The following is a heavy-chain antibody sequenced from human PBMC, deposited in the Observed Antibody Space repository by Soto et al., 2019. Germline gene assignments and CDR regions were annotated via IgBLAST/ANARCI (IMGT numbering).Heavy chain of an antibody. V-gene: IGHV3-30*18. CDR1: GFTFSSHG. J-gene: IGHJ6*02. CDR2: ISYDGSNK. D-gene: IGHD6-6*01. Sequence: QVQLVESGGGVVQPGKSLRLSCVASGFTFSSHGMHWVRQAPGKGLEWVAVISYDGSNKYYADSVKGRFTISRDNSKNSVYLQMNSLRAEDTAVYYCAKDRGNSASRVWGHYYGMDVWGQGTTVTVAS. CDR3: AKDRGNSASRVWGHYYGMDV.